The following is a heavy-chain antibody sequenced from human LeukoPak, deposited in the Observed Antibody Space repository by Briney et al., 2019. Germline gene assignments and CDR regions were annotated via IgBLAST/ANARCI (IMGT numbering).Heavy chain of an antibody. J-gene: IGHJ3*02. V-gene: IGHV1-18*01. Sequence: ASVKVSCKASGYTFSSSGINWVRQAPGQGLEWMGWISAYNGNTNYAQKLQGRVTITTDESTSTAYMELSSLRSEDTAVYYCARDEDHCSSTSCFDVDAFDIWGQGTMVTVSS. CDR3: ARDEDHCSSTSCFDVDAFDI. CDR2: ISAYNGNT. D-gene: IGHD2-2*01. CDR1: GYTFSSSG.